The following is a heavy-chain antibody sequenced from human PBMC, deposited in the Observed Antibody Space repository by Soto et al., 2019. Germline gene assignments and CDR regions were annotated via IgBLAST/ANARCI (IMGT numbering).Heavy chain of an antibody. CDR2: INGSGGST. CDR3: AKGKINYYYMDV. J-gene: IGHJ6*03. Sequence: GGSLRLSCAASGFTFSSYAMSWVRQAPGKGLEWVSAINGSGGSTYYADSVKGRFTISRDNSKNTLYLQMNSLRAEDTAVYYCAKGKINYYYMDVWGKGTTVTVSS. CDR1: GFTFSSYA. V-gene: IGHV3-23*01.